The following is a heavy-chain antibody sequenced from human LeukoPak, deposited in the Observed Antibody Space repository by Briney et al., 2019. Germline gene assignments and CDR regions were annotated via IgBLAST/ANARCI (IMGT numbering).Heavy chain of an antibody. CDR3: AREFEEGGYFDWLSLARDNWFDP. D-gene: IGHD3-9*01. CDR1: GVSFSGYY. Sequence: SETLSLTCAVYGVSFSGYYWNWIRQPPGKGLEWIGEINHSGSTNYNPSLMNRRTISVDTSKNQFPLKLSFVTAADTAVYSCAREFEEGGYFDWLSLARDNWFDPWGQGTLVTVSS. CDR2: INHSGST. J-gene: IGHJ5*02. V-gene: IGHV4-34*01.